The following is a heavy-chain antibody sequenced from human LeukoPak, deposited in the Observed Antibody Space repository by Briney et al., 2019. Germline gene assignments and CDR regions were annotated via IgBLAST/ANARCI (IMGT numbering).Heavy chain of an antibody. V-gene: IGHV3-23*01. CDR1: GFTFSSYA. CDR2: ISGSGGST. D-gene: IGHD6-19*01. J-gene: IGHJ1*01. Sequence: GGSLRLSCAASGFTFSSYAMSWVRQAPGKGLEWVSAISGSGGSTYYADSAKGRFTISRDNSKNTLYLQMNSLRAEDTAVYYCAKDIGIAVAGRDEYFQHWGQGTLVTVSS. CDR3: AKDIGIAVAGRDEYFQH.